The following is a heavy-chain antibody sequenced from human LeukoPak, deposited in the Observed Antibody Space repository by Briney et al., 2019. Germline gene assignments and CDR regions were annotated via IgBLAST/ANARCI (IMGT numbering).Heavy chain of an antibody. CDR3: ARSFDSSGYFQTYYFDY. Sequence: GGSLRLSCAASGFTFNTYNMNWVRQAPGQGLEWVSSITSSSSYIYYADSVKGRFTISRDNAKNSLYLQMNTLRAEDTAVYYCARSFDSSGYFQTYYFDYGGQGTLVTVSS. J-gene: IGHJ4*02. D-gene: IGHD3-22*01. V-gene: IGHV3-21*01. CDR1: GFTFNTYN. CDR2: ITSSSSYI.